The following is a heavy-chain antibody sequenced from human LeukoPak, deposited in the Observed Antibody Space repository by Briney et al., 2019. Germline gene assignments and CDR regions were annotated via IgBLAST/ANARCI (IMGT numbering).Heavy chain of an antibody. CDR1: NYPITSDYY. D-gene: IGHD3-10*01. CDR2: IFHSGIA. J-gene: IGHJ6*03. CDR3: GRAGFGTAYNRFYYYMDV. V-gene: IGHV4-38-2*01. Sequence: SETLSLTCEVSNYPITSDYYWVWIRQPPGQGLEWIGQIFHSGIAHYNPSLKSRVTMSVGTSRSQFSVNLNSVTAADTAVYYCGRAGFGTAYNRFYYYMDVWSKGTTVTVSS.